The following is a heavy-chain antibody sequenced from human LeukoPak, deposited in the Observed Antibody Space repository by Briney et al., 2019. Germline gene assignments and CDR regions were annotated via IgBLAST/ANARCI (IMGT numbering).Heavy chain of an antibody. V-gene: IGHV3-23*01. CDR1: GFTFSDFA. CDR3: AKVRSGNNYYFDY. CDR2: MSASGSHT. D-gene: IGHD1/OR15-1a*01. J-gene: IGHJ4*02. Sequence: PGGSLRLSCAASGFTFSDFAVSWVRQAPGKGLEWVSGMSASGSHTHSADFVKGRFTISRDNFKNTLYLQMNGLRVEDTAVYYCAKVRSGNNYYFDYWGQGTLVTVSS.